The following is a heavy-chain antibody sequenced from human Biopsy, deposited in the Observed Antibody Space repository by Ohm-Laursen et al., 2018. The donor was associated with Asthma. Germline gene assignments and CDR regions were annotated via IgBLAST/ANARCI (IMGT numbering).Heavy chain of an antibody. D-gene: IGHD5-12*01. J-gene: IGHJ6*02. Sequence: GSSVKVSCKVSGDSFSNYAISWVRQAPGQELEWMGGLIPVLGTPDHAQMFEGRVTITADESTSTAYMELSSLSSEDTAVYYCARGYSGSDRIVYYYSGLEVWGQGTTVTVSS. CDR1: GDSFSNYA. V-gene: IGHV1-69*01. CDR2: LIPVLGTP. CDR3: ARGYSGSDRIVYYYSGLEV.